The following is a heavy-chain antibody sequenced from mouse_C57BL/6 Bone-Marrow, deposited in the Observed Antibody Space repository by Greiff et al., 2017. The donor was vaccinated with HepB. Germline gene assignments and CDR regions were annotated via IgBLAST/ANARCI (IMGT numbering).Heavy chain of an antibody. J-gene: IGHJ2*01. CDR2: ISYDGST. V-gene: IGHV3-6*01. Sequence: EVQLVESGPGLVKPSQSLSLTCSVTGYSITSGYYWNWIRQFPGNKLEWMGYISYDGSTNYNPSLKNRISITRDTSKNQFFLKLNSVTTEDTATYYCARGGGQLRLGYYFDYWGQGTTLTVSS. CDR1: GYSITSGYY. D-gene: IGHD3-2*02. CDR3: ARGGGQLRLGYYFDY.